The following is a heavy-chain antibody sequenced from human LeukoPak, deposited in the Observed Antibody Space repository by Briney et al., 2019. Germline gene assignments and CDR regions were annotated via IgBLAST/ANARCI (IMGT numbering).Heavy chain of an antibody. CDR3: ARCSGSYSLYSNYYYYYMDV. J-gene: IGHJ6*03. Sequence: GASVKVSCKASGYTFTSYGISWVRQAPGQGLEWMGWISAYNGNTNYAQKLQGRVTMTTDTSTSTAYMELRSLRSDDTAVYYCARCSGSYSLYSNYYYYYMDVWGQGTPVTVSS. V-gene: IGHV1-18*01. D-gene: IGHD1-26*01. CDR1: GYTFTSYG. CDR2: ISAYNGNT.